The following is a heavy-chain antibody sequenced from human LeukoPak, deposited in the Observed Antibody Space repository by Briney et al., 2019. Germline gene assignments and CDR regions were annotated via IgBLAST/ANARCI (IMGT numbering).Heavy chain of an antibody. CDR1: SGSFSGYY. D-gene: IGHD3-22*01. J-gene: IGHJ4*02. CDR2: INHSGST. V-gene: IGHV4-34*01. Sequence: PSETLSLTCAVYSGSFSGYYWSWIRQPPGKGLEWIGEINHSGSTNYNPSLKSRVTISVDTSKNQFSLKLSSVTAADTAVYYCARGRGDSSGYYYFDYWGQGTLVTVSS. CDR3: ARGRGDSSGYYYFDY.